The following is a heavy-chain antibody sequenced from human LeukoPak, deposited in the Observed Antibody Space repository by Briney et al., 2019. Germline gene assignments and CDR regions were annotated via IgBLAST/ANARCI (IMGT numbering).Heavy chain of an antibody. D-gene: IGHD5-24*01. CDR1: GITFSSYW. V-gene: IGHV3-48*01. Sequence: PGGSLRLSCVASGITFSSYWMSWVRQAPGKGLEWVSYISSGGSTVYYADSAKGRFTISRDNAKNSLYLQMNSLRVEDTAVCYCARGAHLQNTEAWYFDLWGRGTLVTVSS. CDR3: ARGAHLQNTEAWYFDL. J-gene: IGHJ2*01. CDR2: ISSGGSTV.